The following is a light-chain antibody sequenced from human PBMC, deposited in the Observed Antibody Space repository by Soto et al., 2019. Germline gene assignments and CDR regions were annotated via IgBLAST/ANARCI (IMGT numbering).Light chain of an antibody. Sequence: DIQMTQSPSTLSASVGDGVTITCRASQRISTWLTWYQQKPGKAPKLLISDASSLETGVPSRSSGSGSGTEFTLTINSLQPDDFATYYCQQYKSYWTFGQGTKVDIK. CDR3: QQYKSYWT. CDR2: DAS. V-gene: IGKV1-5*01. J-gene: IGKJ1*01. CDR1: QRISTW.